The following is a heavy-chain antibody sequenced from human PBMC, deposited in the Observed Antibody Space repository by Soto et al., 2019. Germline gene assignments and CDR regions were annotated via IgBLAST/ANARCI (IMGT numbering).Heavy chain of an antibody. V-gene: IGHV1-2*04. J-gene: IGHJ6*02. CDR3: ARDVTRTQDCTHGVCYYYYDNMDV. D-gene: IGHD2-8*01. CDR1: GYTFSGYY. Sequence: QVQLVQSGAEVKNLGASVKVSCKASGYTFSGYYMHWVRQAPGQGLEWMGWINPKSGGTYYAQKFQGCVTMTTDTSINTAYMELSRLRSDDTAVYYCARDVTRTQDCTHGVCYYYYDNMDVWGQGTTVTVSS. CDR2: INPKSGGT.